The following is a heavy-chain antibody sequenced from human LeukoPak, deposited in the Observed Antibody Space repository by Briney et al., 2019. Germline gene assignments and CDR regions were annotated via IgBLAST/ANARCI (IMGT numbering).Heavy chain of an antibody. D-gene: IGHD2-15*01. V-gene: IGHV3-7*01. CDR2: IKQDGSEK. Sequence: GGSLRLSCAASGFTFSSYWMSWVRQAPGKGLEWVANIKQDGSEKYYVDSVKGRFTISRDNAKNSLYLQMNSLRAEDTAVYYCARDWAYCSGGSCYYPIRYFDYWGQGTLVTVSS. CDR3: ARDWAYCSGGSCYYPIRYFDY. J-gene: IGHJ4*02. CDR1: GFTFSSYW.